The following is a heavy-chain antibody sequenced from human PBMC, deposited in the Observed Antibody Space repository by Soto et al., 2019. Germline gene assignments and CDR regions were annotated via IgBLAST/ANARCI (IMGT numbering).Heavy chain of an antibody. V-gene: IGHV5-51*01. CDR3: ARPGRGYSYGSRGYYYYGMDV. D-gene: IGHD5-18*01. CDR2: IYPGDSDT. Sequence: PGESLKISCKGSGYSFTSYWIGWVRQMPGKGLEWMGIIYPGDSDTRYSPSFQGQVTISADKSISTAYLQWSSLKASDTAMYYCARPGRGYSYGSRGYYYYGMDVWGQGTTVTVSS. J-gene: IGHJ6*02. CDR1: GYSFTSYW.